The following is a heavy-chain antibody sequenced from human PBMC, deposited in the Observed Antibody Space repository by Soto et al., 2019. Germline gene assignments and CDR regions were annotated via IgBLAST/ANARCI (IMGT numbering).Heavy chain of an antibody. D-gene: IGHD6-13*01. V-gene: IGHV1-3*01. CDR2: INAGNGNT. CDR3: ARSIAAALALATHPYYFDY. Sequence: ASVKVSCKASGYTFTSYAMHWVRQAPGQRLEWMGWINAGNGNTKYSQKFQGRVTITRDTSASTAYMELSSLRSEDTAVYYCARSIAAALALATHPYYFDYWGQGTLVTVSS. J-gene: IGHJ4*02. CDR1: GYTFTSYA.